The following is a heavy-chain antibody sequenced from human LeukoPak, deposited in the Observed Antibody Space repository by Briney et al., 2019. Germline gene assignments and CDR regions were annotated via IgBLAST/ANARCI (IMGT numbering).Heavy chain of an antibody. J-gene: IGHJ4*02. CDR3: ARDLQGY. CDR2: ISWNSGSI. Sequence: PGRSLRLSCAASGFTFDDYAMHWVRQAPGKGLEWVSGISWNSGSIGYADSVKGRFTISRDNAKNSLYLQMNSLRAEDTAVYYCARDLQGYWGQGTLVTVSS. CDR1: GFTFDDYA. V-gene: IGHV3-9*01.